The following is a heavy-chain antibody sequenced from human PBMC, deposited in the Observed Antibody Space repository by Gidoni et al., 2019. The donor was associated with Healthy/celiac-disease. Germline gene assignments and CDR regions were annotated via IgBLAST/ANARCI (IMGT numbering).Heavy chain of an antibody. V-gene: IGHV4-61*02. D-gene: IGHD1-7*01. CDR3: ARGGTHNWFDP. CDR1: GGSISSGSYS. Sequence: VQLQESGPGLVKPSQTLSLTCTVSGGSISSGSYSWSWIRQPAGKGLAGIGRIYTSGSTNYNPSLKSRVTISVDTSKNQFSLKLSSVTAADTAVYYCARGGTHNWFDPWGQGTLVTVSS. J-gene: IGHJ5*02. CDR2: IYTSGST.